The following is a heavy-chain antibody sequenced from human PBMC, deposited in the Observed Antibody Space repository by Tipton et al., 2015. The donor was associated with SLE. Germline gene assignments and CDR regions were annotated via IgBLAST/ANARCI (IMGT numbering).Heavy chain of an antibody. Sequence: SLRLSCAASGFTFSIYTMLWVRQAPGKGLEWVAVISYDGSNKYYADSVKGRFTISRDNSKNTLYLQMNSLRAEDTAVYYCAREIIAVAGTDAFDIWGQGTMVTVSS. V-gene: IGHV3-30*04. CDR2: ISYDGSNK. J-gene: IGHJ3*02. CDR3: AREIIAVAGTDAFDI. D-gene: IGHD6-19*01. CDR1: GFTFSIYT.